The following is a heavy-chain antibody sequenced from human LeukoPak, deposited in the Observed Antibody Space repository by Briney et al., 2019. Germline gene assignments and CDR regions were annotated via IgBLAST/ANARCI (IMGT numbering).Heavy chain of an antibody. CDR3: ARHGPNRHGYDYDQYCFDY. Sequence: SETLSLTCTVSGGSISSYYWSWIRQPPGKGLEWIGYIYYSGSTNYNPSLKSRVTISVDTSKNQFSLKLSSVTAADTAVYYCARHGPNRHGYDYDQYCFDYWGQGTLVTVSS. CDR1: GGSISSYY. V-gene: IGHV4-59*08. CDR2: IYYSGST. D-gene: IGHD5-12*01. J-gene: IGHJ4*02.